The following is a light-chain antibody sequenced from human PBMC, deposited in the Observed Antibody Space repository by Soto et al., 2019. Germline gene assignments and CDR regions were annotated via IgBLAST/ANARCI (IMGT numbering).Light chain of an antibody. V-gene: IGKV3-20*01. Sequence: IVLTQSPCTLSLSPGERATLSCRASQSVSSSYLAWYQQKPGQAPRLLIYGASSRATGIPDRFSGSGSGTDFTLTISSLQPDDFATYYCQQYDSYSWTLGQGTKVDIK. CDR1: QSVSSSY. CDR3: QQYDSYSWT. J-gene: IGKJ1*01. CDR2: GAS.